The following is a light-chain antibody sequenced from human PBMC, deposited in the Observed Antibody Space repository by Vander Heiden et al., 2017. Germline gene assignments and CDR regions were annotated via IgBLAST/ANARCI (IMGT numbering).Light chain of an antibody. CDR1: QSVSSNF. CDR3: LQDTSAPLT. V-gene: IGKV3-20*01. Sequence: EIVLTQSPGTLSLSPGERATLPCRASQSVSSNFLAWYQQKPGQAPRLLIYGASSRATGVPDRFSGSGSGTDFTLTISRLEPEDFAVYYCLQDTSAPLTFGGGTKVEIK. J-gene: IGKJ4*01. CDR2: GAS.